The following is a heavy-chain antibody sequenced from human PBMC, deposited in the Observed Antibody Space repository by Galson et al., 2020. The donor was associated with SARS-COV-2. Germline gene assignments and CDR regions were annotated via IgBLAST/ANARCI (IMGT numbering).Heavy chain of an antibody. J-gene: IGHJ4*02. CDR2: IDWDDDK. V-gene: IGHV2-70*01. CDR3: ARMADGYGGYDYGSSPFDY. D-gene: IGHD5-12*01. Sequence: SGPTLVKPTQTLTLTCTFSGFSLTTSGMGVTWIRQHPGKALEWLALIDWDDDKYYSTSLRTRLTISRDTSRNQVFLTMTNMDHVDTATYYCARMADGYGGYDYGSSPFDYWGQGTLVTVSS. CDR1: GFSLTTSGMG.